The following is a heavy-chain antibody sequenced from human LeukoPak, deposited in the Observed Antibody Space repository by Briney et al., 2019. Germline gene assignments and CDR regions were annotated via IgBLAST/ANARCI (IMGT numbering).Heavy chain of an antibody. CDR3: ARARGSSSWRYYMDV. CDR1: GFTFSTYS. V-gene: IGHV3-48*04. J-gene: IGHJ6*03. D-gene: IGHD6-13*01. Sequence: GGSLRLSCAASGFTFSTYSMNWVRQAPGKGLEWVSYISSSGSTIYYADSVKGRFTISRDNAKNSLYLQMNSLRAEDTAVYYCARARGSSSWRYYMDVWGKGTTVTISS. CDR2: ISSSGSTI.